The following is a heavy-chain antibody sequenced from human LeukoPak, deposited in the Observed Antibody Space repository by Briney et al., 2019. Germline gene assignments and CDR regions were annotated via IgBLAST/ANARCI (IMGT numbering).Heavy chain of an antibody. V-gene: IGHV3-53*01. Sequence: PGGSLRLSCAASGFTVINNYISCVSQAPGKGLEWVSVIYSGGSTYYADSVKGRFTISRDNSKNTLYLQMNSLRAEDTAVYYCARQIGYDYVWGSHRSHQYYFDYWGQGTLVTVSS. CDR2: IYSGGST. CDR3: ARQIGYDYVWGSHRSHQYYFDY. CDR1: GFTVINNY. D-gene: IGHD3-16*02. J-gene: IGHJ4*02.